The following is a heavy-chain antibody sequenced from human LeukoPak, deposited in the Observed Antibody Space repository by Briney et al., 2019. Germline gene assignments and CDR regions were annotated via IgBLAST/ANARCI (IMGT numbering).Heavy chain of an antibody. Sequence: GASVKASCKASGYTFTSYDINWVRQATGQGLEWMGWMNPNSGNTGYAQKFQGRVTMTRNTSISTAYMELSSLRSEDTAVYYCARKYNYDSSGYLDNWGQGSLVTVSS. CDR3: ARKYNYDSSGYLDN. J-gene: IGHJ4*02. CDR1: GYTFTSYD. D-gene: IGHD3-22*01. V-gene: IGHV1-8*01. CDR2: MNPNSGNT.